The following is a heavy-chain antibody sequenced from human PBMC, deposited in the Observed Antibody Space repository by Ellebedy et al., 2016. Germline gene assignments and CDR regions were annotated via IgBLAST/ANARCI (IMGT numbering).Heavy chain of an antibody. CDR2: ISSSSSYI. CDR3: ARDHVSGYDH. Sequence: GGSLRLSXAASGFTFSSYSMNWVRQAPGKGLEWVSSISSSSSYIYYADSVKGRFTISRDNAKNSLYLQMNSLRAEDTAVYYCARDHVSGYDHWGQGTLVTVSS. CDR1: GFTFSSYS. D-gene: IGHD5-12*01. V-gene: IGHV3-21*01. J-gene: IGHJ4*02.